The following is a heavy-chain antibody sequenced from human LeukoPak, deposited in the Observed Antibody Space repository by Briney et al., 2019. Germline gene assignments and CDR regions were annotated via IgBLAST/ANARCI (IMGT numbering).Heavy chain of an antibody. CDR1: GYTFTTYN. J-gene: IGHJ4*02. V-gene: IGHV1-18*01. CDR2: VSGYNGNT. CDR3: ARAAKYSSSWRKDNFDY. Sequence: ASVKVSCKASGYTFTTYNINWVRQAPGQGLGWMGWVSGYNGNTNYAQKLQGRVTMTRDMSTSTVYMELSSLRSEDTAAYYCARAAKYSSSWRKDNFDYWGQGTLVTVSS. D-gene: IGHD6-13*01.